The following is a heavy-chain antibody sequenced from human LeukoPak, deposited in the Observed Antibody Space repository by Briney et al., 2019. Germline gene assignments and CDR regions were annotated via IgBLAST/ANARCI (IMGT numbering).Heavy chain of an antibody. CDR1: GGSIRSYY. J-gene: IGHJ4*02. Sequence: SETLSLTCTVSGGSIRSYYWGWVRQPPGKGLEWIGNIYYSGSTYYNASLQSRVTISIDTSKNQFSLRLNSVTAADTAMYYCAKSGGYGLIDYWGQGTLVTVSS. CDR2: IYYSGST. CDR3: AKSGGYGLIDY. V-gene: IGHV4-59*04. D-gene: IGHD1-26*01.